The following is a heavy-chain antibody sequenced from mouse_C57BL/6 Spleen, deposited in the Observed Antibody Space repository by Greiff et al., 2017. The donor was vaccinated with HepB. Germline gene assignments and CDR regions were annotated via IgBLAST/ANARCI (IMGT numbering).Heavy chain of an antibody. CDR2: ISSGGDYI. Sequence: EVQLVESGEGLVKPGGSLKLSCAASGFTFSSYAMSWVRQTPEKRLEWVAYISSGGDYIYYADTVKGRFTISRDNARNTLYLQMSSLKSEDTAMYYCTRDRAVVARYFDVWGTGTTVTVSS. J-gene: IGHJ1*03. D-gene: IGHD1-1*01. CDR1: GFTFSSYA. V-gene: IGHV5-9-1*02. CDR3: TRDRAVVARYFDV.